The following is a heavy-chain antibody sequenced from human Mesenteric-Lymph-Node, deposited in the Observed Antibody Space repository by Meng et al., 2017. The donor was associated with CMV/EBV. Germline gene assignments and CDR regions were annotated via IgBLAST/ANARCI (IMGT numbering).Heavy chain of an antibody. V-gene: IGHV1-2*06. Sequence: TFIGYYMHWVQQAPGQGLEWMGRINPNSGGTNYAQNFQGRVTMTRDTSINTAYMELSRLGSDDTAVYYCARDKSLMVRGVDNWFDPWGQGTLVTVSS. CDR3: ARDKSLMVRGVDNWFDP. D-gene: IGHD3-10*01. CDR1: TFIGYY. CDR2: INPNSGGT. J-gene: IGHJ5*02.